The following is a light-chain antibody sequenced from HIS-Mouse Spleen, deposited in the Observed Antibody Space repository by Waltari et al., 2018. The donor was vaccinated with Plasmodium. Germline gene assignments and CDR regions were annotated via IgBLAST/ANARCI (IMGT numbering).Light chain of an antibody. Sequence: QSALTQPASVSGSPGQSITISCTGTSRDVGGYNYVSWYQQHPGKAPKLMIYDVSNRPSGVSNRCAGSKSGTTASLTISGLQAEDEADYYCSSYTSSSTLVFGGGTKLTVL. J-gene: IGLJ2*01. CDR3: SSYTSSSTLV. CDR1: SRDVGGYNY. CDR2: DVS. V-gene: IGLV2-14*03.